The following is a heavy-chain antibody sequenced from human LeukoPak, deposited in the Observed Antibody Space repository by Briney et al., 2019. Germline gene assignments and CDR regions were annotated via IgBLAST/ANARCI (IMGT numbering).Heavy chain of an antibody. CDR3: AKIEGKYQLANIPDS. Sequence: GGSLRLSCVASGFTFSYFGMHWVRQAPGKGLEWVAFIRYDGSNEYYAESVKGRFTTSRDNSKNTLYLQMNSLRVEDTAAYYCAKIEGKYQLANIPDSWGQGTLVTVSS. CDR2: IRYDGSNE. D-gene: IGHD2-2*01. V-gene: IGHV3-30*02. CDR1: GFTFSYFG. J-gene: IGHJ4*02.